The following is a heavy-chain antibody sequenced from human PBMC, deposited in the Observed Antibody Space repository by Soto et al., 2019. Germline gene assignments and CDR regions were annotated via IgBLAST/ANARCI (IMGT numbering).Heavy chain of an antibody. CDR3: ARGRDRYNYPNFDY. Sequence: SETLSLTCTVSGASISSYDWSWIRRPPGKGLEWIGHISYSGSTNYKPSLKSRVTISVDTSKKQFSLKLTSVTAPDTAVYYCARGRDRYNYPNFDYWGQGTLVTVSS. D-gene: IGHD5-12*01. V-gene: IGHV4-59*01. CDR2: ISYSGST. J-gene: IGHJ4*02. CDR1: GASISSYD.